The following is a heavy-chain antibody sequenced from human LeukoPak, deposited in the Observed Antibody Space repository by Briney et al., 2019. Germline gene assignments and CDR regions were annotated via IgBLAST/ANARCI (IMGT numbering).Heavy chain of an antibody. CDR1: GFTFSSYW. J-gene: IGHJ4*02. CDR2: ISPDGSEK. V-gene: IGHV3-7*01. Sequence: GGSLRLSCAASGFTFSSYWMSWVRQAPGKGLEWVANISPDGSEKNYVDSVKGRFTISRDNAKNLLFLEMNSLRAEDTALYYCARDRWLDYWGQGTLVTVSS. D-gene: IGHD2-15*01. CDR3: ARDRWLDY.